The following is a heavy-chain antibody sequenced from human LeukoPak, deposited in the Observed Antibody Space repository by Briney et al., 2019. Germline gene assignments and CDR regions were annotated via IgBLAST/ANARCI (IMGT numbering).Heavy chain of an antibody. CDR2: ISGSGGGT. CDR1: GFTFGTYT. D-gene: IGHD2-15*01. J-gene: IGHJ4*02. Sequence: PGRSLRLSCVASGFTFGTYTMTWVRQTPGKGLEWVSGISGSGGGTYYAGSLKGRFTISRDNSKNTLYLQMYSLRAEDTGVYYCARRNYSLDFWGQGTLVTVSS. CDR3: ARRNYSLDF. V-gene: IGHV3-23*01.